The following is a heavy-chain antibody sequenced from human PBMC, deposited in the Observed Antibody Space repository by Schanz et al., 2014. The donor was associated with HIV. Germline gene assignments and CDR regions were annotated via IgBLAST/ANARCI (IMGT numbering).Heavy chain of an antibody. D-gene: IGHD2-15*01. J-gene: IGHJ4*02. V-gene: IGHV3-23*01. CDR2: ISGGGRDK. Sequence: EVRLLESGGGLVQPGGSLRLSCAVSGFTFYNYAMNWVRQAPGKGLEYVATISGGGRDKYYADSVRGRFTISRDNSKNTLYLQMNSLRVEDTAVYYCARFHADCSGGRCYHGLWDYWGQGTLVTVSS. CDR3: ARFHADCSGGRCYHGLWDY. CDR1: GFTFYNYA.